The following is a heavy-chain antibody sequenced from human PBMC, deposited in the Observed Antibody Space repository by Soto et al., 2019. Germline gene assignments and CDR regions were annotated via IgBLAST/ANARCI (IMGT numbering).Heavy chain of an antibody. Sequence: PSETLSLTCTVSGDSISSSSNHWGWIRQPPGKGLEWIGNIYYSENTYYNPSLKSRVTISVDTSKNQFSLRLTSVTAADTAVYYCVRDPADLPAAPYYYGMDVWGQGTTVTVSS. D-gene: IGHD2-2*01. CDR3: VRDPADLPAAPYYYGMDV. J-gene: IGHJ6*02. CDR2: IYYSENT. V-gene: IGHV4-39*02. CDR1: GDSISSSSNH.